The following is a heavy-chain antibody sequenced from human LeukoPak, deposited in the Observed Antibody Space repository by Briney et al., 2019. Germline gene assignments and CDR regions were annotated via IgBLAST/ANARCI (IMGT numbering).Heavy chain of an antibody. Sequence: PSETLSLTCTVSGGSFNSGSYYWSWIRQPAGKGLEWVGRIYTSGSTNYNPSLKSRVTISVDTSENQFSLQLTSVTAADTAVYYCARAMRVDRFFDYWGQGILVTVSS. V-gene: IGHV4-61*02. CDR1: GGSFNSGSYY. J-gene: IGHJ4*02. CDR3: ARAMRVDRFFDY. CDR2: IYTSGST. D-gene: IGHD5-12*01.